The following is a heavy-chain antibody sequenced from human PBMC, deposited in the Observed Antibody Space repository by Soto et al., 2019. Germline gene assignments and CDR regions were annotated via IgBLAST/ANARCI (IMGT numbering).Heavy chain of an antibody. CDR3: ARDGAVTPWKVSVYYYGMDV. CDR1: GFTFSSYG. CDR2: IWYDGSNK. Sequence: QVQLVESGGGVVQPGRSLRLSCAASGFTFSSYGMHWVRQAPGKGLEWVAVIWYDGSNKYYADSVKGRFTISRDNSKNTLYLQMNSLRAEDTAVYYCARDGAVTPWKVSVYYYGMDVWGQGTTVTVSS. D-gene: IGHD4-4*01. J-gene: IGHJ6*02. V-gene: IGHV3-33*01.